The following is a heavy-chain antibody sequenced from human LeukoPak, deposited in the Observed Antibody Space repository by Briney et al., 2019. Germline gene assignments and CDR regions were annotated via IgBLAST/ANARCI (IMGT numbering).Heavy chain of an antibody. CDR3: ARASIMITFGGVIVCCWFDP. Sequence: SETLSLTCAVSGGSISSGGYSWSWIRQPPGKGLEWIGYIYHSGSTYYNPSLKSRVTISVDRSKNQFSLKLSSVTAADTAVYYCARASIMITFGGVIVCCWFDPWGQGTLVTVSS. J-gene: IGHJ5*02. D-gene: IGHD3-16*02. V-gene: IGHV4-30-2*01. CDR1: GGSISSGGYS. CDR2: IYHSGST.